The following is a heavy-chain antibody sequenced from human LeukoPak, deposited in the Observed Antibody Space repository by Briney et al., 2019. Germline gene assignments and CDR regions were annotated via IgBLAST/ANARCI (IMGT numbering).Heavy chain of an antibody. J-gene: IGHJ4*02. CDR1: GFTFSSYA. CDR3: AKEQQLWLLGYFDY. Sequence: GGSLRLSCAASGFTFSSYAMSWVRQAPGKGLEWVSTISGSGGSTDYAESVKGRFTISRDNSKDTLYLQMNSLRAEDTAVYYCAKEQQLWLLGYFDYWGQGALVTVSS. D-gene: IGHD5-18*01. V-gene: IGHV3-23*01. CDR2: ISGSGGST.